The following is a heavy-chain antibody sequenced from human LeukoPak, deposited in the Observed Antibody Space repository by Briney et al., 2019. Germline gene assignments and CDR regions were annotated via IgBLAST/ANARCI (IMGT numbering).Heavy chain of an antibody. V-gene: IGHV4-39*01. CDR2: IYYSGST. D-gene: IGHD2-15*01. Sequence: SETLSLTCTVSGGSISSCSYYWGWIRQPPGKGLEWIGSIYYSGSTYYNPSLKSRVTISVDTSKNQFSLKLSSVTAADTAVYYCARPYAALNDAFDIWGQGTMVTVSS. J-gene: IGHJ3*02. CDR3: ARPYAALNDAFDI. CDR1: GGSISSCSYY.